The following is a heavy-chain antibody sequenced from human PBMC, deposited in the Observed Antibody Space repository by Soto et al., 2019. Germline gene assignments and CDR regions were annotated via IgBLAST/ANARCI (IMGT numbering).Heavy chain of an antibody. V-gene: IGHV3-7*03. CDR2: IDPDGSQK. J-gene: IGHJ4*02. CDR1: GFTFSTYW. CDR3: ARDMGPSGAYGY. D-gene: IGHD1-26*01. Sequence: EVQLVDSGGDLVQPGGSLRLSCAASGFTFSTYWMSWVRQAPGKGLEWVANIDPDGSQKYYVDSVKGRFTISRDNAKNSLYLQTSTLRAEDTAVYYCARDMGPSGAYGYWGQGTLVTVSS.